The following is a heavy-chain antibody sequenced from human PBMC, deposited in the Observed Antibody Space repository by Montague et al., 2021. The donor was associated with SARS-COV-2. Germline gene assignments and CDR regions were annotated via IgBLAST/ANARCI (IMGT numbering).Heavy chain of an antibody. CDR3: ARNPGEYYGMDV. D-gene: IGHD3-16*01. J-gene: IGHJ6*02. CDR2: IYSSGSI. CDR1: GGSNRNYY. Sequence: SETLSLTCNVSGGSNRNYYWSWIRQPAGKGLEWIGRIYSSGSINYNPSLKTRITLSVDTSKNQLSLRLNSVTAADTAVYYCARNPGEYYGMDVWGQGTTVTVSS. V-gene: IGHV4-4*07.